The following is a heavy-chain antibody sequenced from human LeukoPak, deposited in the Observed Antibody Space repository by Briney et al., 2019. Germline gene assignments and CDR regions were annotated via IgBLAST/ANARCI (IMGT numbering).Heavy chain of an antibody. V-gene: IGHV3-21*01. Sequence: GRSLRLSCAASGFTFSSYAMHWVRQAPGKGLEWVSSISSSRNYKYYSDSVKGRFTISTDNAKYSLDLQMNSLRVEDTALYYCARGSSGAGYYFDYWGLGTLVTVSS. D-gene: IGHD3-22*01. CDR3: ARGSSGAGYYFDY. CDR2: ISSSRNYK. J-gene: IGHJ4*02. CDR1: GFTFSSYA.